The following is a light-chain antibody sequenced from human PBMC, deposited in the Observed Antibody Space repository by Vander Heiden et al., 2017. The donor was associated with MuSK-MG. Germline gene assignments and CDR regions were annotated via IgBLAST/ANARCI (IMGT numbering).Light chain of an antibody. J-gene: IGKJ3*01. CDR1: QGIRTY. V-gene: IGKV1-39*01. CDR2: GAS. Sequence: DIQMTQSPSSLSESVGDRVTITCRASQGIRTYLSWYQQKPGKPPKVVIYGASILQSGVPSRFSGSGSGTDFSLTIGSLQPEEFATYFCQQSLSPRVTFGQGTTVDAK. CDR3: QQSLSPRVT.